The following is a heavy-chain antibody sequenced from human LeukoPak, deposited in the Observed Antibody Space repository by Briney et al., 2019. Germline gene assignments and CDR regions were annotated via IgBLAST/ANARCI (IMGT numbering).Heavy chain of an antibody. CDR2: FDPEDGET. Sequence: ASVKVSCKVSGYTLTELSMHWVRQAPGKGLEWMGGFDPEDGETIYAQKFQGRVTMTEDTSTDTAYMELSSLRSEDTAVYYCATMVRGVDYFDYWGQGPWSPSPQ. V-gene: IGHV1-24*01. D-gene: IGHD3-10*01. CDR3: ATMVRGVDYFDY. J-gene: IGHJ4*02. CDR1: GYTLTELS.